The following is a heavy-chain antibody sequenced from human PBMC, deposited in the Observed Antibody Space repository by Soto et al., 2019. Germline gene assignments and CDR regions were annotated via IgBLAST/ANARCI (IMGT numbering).Heavy chain of an antibody. D-gene: IGHD2-2*01. Sequence: GGSLRLSCAASGFTFSSYGMHWVRQAPGKGLEWVAVISYDGSNKYYADSVKGRFTISRDNSKNTLYLQMNSLRAEDTAVYYCAKNQLLEPSYDPINYFDYWGQGTLVTVSS. CDR2: ISYDGSNK. J-gene: IGHJ4*02. V-gene: IGHV3-30*18. CDR1: GFTFSSYG. CDR3: AKNQLLEPSYDPINYFDY.